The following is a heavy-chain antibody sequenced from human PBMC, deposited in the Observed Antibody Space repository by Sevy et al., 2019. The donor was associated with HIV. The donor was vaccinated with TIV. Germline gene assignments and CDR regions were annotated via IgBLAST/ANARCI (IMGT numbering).Heavy chain of an antibody. CDR3: AGDIVGVEKYYYYYMDV. J-gene: IGHJ6*03. CDR2: ISAYNGNT. D-gene: IGHD2-15*01. V-gene: IGHV1-18*01. CDR1: GYTFTSYG. Sequence: ASVKVSCKASGYTFTSYGISWVRQAPGQGLEWMGWISAYNGNTNYAQKLQGRVTMTTDTSTRTAYMELRSLRSDDTAVYYCAGDIVGVEKYYYYYMDVWGKGTTVTVSS.